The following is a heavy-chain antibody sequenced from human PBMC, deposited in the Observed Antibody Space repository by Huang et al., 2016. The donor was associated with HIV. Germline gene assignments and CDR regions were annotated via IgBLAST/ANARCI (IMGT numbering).Heavy chain of an antibody. D-gene: IGHD3-10*01. V-gene: IGHV5-51*01. Sequence: EVQLVQSGAEVRKPGESLRISCKTSGYKFSSYWLAWGRQPPGRGLEVLGSISPDCSATRDSLSVERQVTMSVAQSHNPAFLQWGGLKASDSALYFCTRLFPELESFYTPLYRGGTHNWFDPWGQGTLVIVS. CDR3: TRLFPELESFYTPLYRGGTHNWFDP. CDR1: GYKFSSYW. J-gene: IGHJ5*02. CDR2: ISPDCSAT.